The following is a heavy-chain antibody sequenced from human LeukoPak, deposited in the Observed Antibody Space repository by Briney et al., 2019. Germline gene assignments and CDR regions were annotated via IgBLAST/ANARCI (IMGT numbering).Heavy chain of an antibody. CDR1: AFTFSSYS. J-gene: IGHJ4*02. V-gene: IGHV3-21*04. D-gene: IGHD3-22*01. Sequence: GGSLRLSCAASAFTFSSYSMNWVRQAPGKGLEWVSSISSSGSYIYYADSVKGRFTISRDNSKNTVHLQMNSLRAEDTAMYYCARRAGDYSHPYDYWGQGTLVTVSS. CDR2: ISSSGSYI. CDR3: ARRAGDYSHPYDY.